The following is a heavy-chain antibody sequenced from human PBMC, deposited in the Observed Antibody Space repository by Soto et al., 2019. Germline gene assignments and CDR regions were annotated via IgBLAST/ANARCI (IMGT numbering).Heavy chain of an antibody. CDR2: INPNSGGT. CDR3: ARDARGDEAPMDY. J-gene: IGHJ4*02. Sequence: ASVKVCCKASGYTFTGCYMHWVRQAPGQGLEWMGWINPNSGGTNYAQKFQGWVTMTRDTSISTAYMELSRLRSDDTAVYYCARDARGDEAPMDYRGQGTLVTSPQ. CDR1: GYTFTGCY. D-gene: IGHD3-10*01. V-gene: IGHV1-2*04.